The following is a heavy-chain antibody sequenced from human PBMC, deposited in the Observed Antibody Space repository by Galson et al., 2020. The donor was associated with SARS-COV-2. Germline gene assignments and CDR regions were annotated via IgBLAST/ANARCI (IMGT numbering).Heavy chain of an antibody. J-gene: IGHJ6*02. CDR3: ARAPQGNGARVGGMDV. CDR1: GFTFSSYW. V-gene: IGHV3-74*01. D-gene: IGHD2-8*01. Sequence: GGSLSLSCAASGFTFSSYWMHWVHHAPGKGMVWVSLINSDGSSTSYADSVNGRFTISRDNAKNTLSLQMNSLGAEATAVYYCARAPQGNGARVGGMDVWGQGTTVTVSS. CDR2: INSDGSST.